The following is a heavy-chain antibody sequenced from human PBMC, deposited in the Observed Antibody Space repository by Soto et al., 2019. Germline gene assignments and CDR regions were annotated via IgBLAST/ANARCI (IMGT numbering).Heavy chain of an antibody. V-gene: IGHV1-46*01. Sequence: QVQLVQSGAEVKKPGASVKVSCKASGYTFTSYYMHWVRQAPGQGLECMGIINPSGGSTSYAQKFKGRVTMTRDTSTSTVYMELSSLRSEDTAVYYCAREEEYYDSSGYDYYYGMDVWGQGTTVTVSS. CDR2: INPSGGST. D-gene: IGHD3-22*01. CDR3: AREEEYYDSSGYDYYYGMDV. CDR1: GYTFTSYY. J-gene: IGHJ6*02.